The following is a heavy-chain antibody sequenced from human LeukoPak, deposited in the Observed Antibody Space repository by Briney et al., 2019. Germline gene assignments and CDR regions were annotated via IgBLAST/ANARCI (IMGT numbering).Heavy chain of an antibody. CDR1: GCTLTELS. J-gene: IGHJ4*02. Sequence: ASVKVSCKVSGCTLTELSMHWVRQAPGKGLEWMGGFDPEDGETIYAQKFQGRVTMTEDTSTDTAYMELSSLRSEDTAVYYCATRITGREGVDYWGQGTLVTVSS. CDR2: FDPEDGET. V-gene: IGHV1-24*01. CDR3: ATRITGREGVDY. D-gene: IGHD1-20*01.